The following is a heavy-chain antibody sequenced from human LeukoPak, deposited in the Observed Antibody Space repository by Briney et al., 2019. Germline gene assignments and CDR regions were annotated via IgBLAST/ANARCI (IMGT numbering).Heavy chain of an antibody. CDR3: ARGGYSSGWYRD. J-gene: IGHJ4*02. Sequence: GRSLRLSCAASGFTVSTNYMSWVRQAPGKGLEWVSVIYSSGGTSYADSVKGRCTISRDNSKYTLYLQMNSLRAEDTAVYYCARGGYSSGWYRDWGQGTLVTVSS. CDR2: IYSSGGT. V-gene: IGHV3-53*01. CDR1: GFTVSTNY. D-gene: IGHD6-19*01.